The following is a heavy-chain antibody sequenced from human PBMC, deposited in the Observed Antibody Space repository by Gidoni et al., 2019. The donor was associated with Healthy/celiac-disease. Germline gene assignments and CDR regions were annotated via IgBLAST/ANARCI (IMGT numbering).Heavy chain of an antibody. Sequence: QVQLQQWGAGLLKPSETLSPTCAVYGGAFRGYYWSWIRQPTGKGLEWIGEINHSGSTNYNPSLKSRVTISVDTSKNQFSLKLSSVTAADTAVYYCARVRCTNGVCYTAAFDIWGQGTMVTVSS. CDR2: INHSGST. D-gene: IGHD2-8*01. CDR1: GGAFRGYY. CDR3: ARVRCTNGVCYTAAFDI. V-gene: IGHV4-34*01. J-gene: IGHJ3*02.